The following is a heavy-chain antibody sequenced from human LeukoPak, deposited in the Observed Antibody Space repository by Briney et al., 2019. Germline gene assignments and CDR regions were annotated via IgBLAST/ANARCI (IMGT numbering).Heavy chain of an antibody. CDR2: ISGSGGST. CDR3: AKRSSSPYYYYGMDV. CDR1: GFTFSSYA. D-gene: IGHD6-6*01. J-gene: IGHJ6*02. Sequence: GSLRLSCXAXGFTFSSYAMSWVRQAPGKGLEWVSAISGSGGSTYYADSVKGRFTISRDNSKNTLYLQMNSLRAEDTAVYYCAKRSSSPYYYYGMDVWGQGTTVTVSS. V-gene: IGHV3-23*01.